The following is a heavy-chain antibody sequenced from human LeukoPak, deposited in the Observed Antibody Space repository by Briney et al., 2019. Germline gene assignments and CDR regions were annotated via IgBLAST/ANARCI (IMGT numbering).Heavy chain of an antibody. D-gene: IGHD3-3*01. Sequence: SVKVSCKASGGTFSSYAISWVRQAPGQGLEWMGGIIPIFGTANYAQKFQGRVTINTDESTSTAYMELSSLRSEDTAVYYCARGPPTYDFWSGYPFDYWGQGTLVTVSS. J-gene: IGHJ4*02. V-gene: IGHV1-69*05. CDR1: GGTFSSYA. CDR3: ARGPPTYDFWSGYPFDY. CDR2: IIPIFGTA.